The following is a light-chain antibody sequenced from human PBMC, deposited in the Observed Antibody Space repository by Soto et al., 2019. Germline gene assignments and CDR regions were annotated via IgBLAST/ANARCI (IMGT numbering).Light chain of an antibody. CDR1: QDIRND. J-gene: IGKJ1*01. V-gene: IGKV1-6*01. CDR2: AAS. Sequence: AIQMTQSPSSLSASVGDSVTITCRASQDIRNDLGWYQQKPGKAPNLLIYAASSLESGVPSRFSGSGSGTDFTLTISSLQPEDFATYYCLQDYNYPRPFGQGTKLEVK. CDR3: LQDYNYPRP.